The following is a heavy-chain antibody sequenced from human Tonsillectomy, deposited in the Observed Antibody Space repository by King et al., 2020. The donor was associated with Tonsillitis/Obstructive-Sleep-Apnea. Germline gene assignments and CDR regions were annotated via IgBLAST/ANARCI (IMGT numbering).Heavy chain of an antibody. J-gene: IGHJ6*02. Sequence: VQLVESGGGLVQPGGSLRLSCAASRFTFSRYWMSWVRQAPGKGLEWVANIHQDGSEKYYVDSVKGRFTISRDNANNSLYLQMNSLRAEDTAVYYCARNPHYDILTDYGLDVWGQGTTVTVSS. CDR2: IHQDGSEK. D-gene: IGHD3-9*01. CDR3: ARNPHYDILTDYGLDV. V-gene: IGHV3-7*03. CDR1: RFTFSRYW.